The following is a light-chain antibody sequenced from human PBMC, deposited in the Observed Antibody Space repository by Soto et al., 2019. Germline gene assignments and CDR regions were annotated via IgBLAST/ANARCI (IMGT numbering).Light chain of an antibody. CDR3: QSYDSSLSGSYV. CDR2: SNN. CDR1: SSNIGAGYD. Sequence: QSVLTQRPSVSGAPGQRVTISCTGSSSNIGAGYDVHWYQRLPGTAPKVLIYSNNNRPSGVPDRFSGSKSGTSASLAITGLQAEDEADYYCQSYDSSLSGSYVFGTGTKLTVL. V-gene: IGLV1-40*01. J-gene: IGLJ1*01.